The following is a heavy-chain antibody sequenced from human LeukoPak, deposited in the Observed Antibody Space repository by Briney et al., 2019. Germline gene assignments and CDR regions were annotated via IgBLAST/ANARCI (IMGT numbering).Heavy chain of an antibody. J-gene: IGHJ4*02. V-gene: IGHV1-18*01. Sequence: ASVKVSCKASGYTFTSYGISWVRQAPAQGLEWMGWISAYNGNTNYAQKLQGRVTMTTDTSTSTAYMELRSLRSDDTAVYYCARSPLSCSGGSCYSDYWGQGTLVTVSS. CDR3: ARSPLSCSGGSCYSDY. D-gene: IGHD2-15*01. CDR1: GYTFTSYG. CDR2: ISAYNGNT.